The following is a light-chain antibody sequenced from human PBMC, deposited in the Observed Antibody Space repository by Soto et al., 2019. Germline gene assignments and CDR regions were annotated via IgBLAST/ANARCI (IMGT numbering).Light chain of an antibody. Sequence: QSVLPQPPSASGSPGQSVTISCTGTSSDVGGYNYVSWYQQHPGKAPKLMIYEASKRPSGVPDRFSGSKSGNTASLTVSGLQAEDEADYYCSSYAGSNNYVFGTGTKVTVL. CDR2: EAS. CDR3: SSYAGSNNYV. CDR1: SSDVGGYNY. J-gene: IGLJ1*01. V-gene: IGLV2-8*01.